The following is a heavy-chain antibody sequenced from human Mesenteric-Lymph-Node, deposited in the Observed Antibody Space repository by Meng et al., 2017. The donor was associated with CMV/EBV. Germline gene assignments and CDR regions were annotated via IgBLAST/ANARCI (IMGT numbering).Heavy chain of an antibody. CDR2: IKSKTDGGTT. D-gene: IGHD2-8*02. Sequence: AASGLTFSNAWMSWVRQAPGKGLEWVGRIKSKTDGGTTDYAAPVKGRFTISRDDSKNTLYLQMNSLKTEDTAAYYCTTTGGNAESYYWGQGTLVTVSS. J-gene: IGHJ4*02. CDR1: GLTFSNAW. V-gene: IGHV3-15*01. CDR3: TTTGGNAESYY.